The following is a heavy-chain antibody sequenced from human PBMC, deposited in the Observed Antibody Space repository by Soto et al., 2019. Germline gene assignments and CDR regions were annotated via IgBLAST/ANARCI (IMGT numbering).Heavy chain of an antibody. CDR2: IYYSGST. CDR3: ATTGSYDYVWGSYRYYYYGMDV. Sequence: SETLSLTCTVSGGSISSGDYYWSWIRQPPGKGLEWIGYIYYSGSTYYNPSLKSRVTISVDTSKNQFSLKLSSVTAADTAVYYCATTGSYDYVWGSYRYYYYGMDVWGQGTTVTVSS. J-gene: IGHJ6*02. CDR1: GGSISSGDYY. V-gene: IGHV4-30-4*01. D-gene: IGHD3-16*02.